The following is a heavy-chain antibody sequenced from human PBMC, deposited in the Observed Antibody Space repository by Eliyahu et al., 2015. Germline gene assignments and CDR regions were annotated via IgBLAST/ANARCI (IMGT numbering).Heavy chain of an antibody. D-gene: IGHD2-8*02. CDR3: ARSGYCTGGVCYTFDY. J-gene: IGHJ4*02. V-gene: IGHV1-69*02. CDR2: IIPILGIA. CDR1: GGTFSSXT. Sequence: QVQLVQSGAEVKKPGSSVKVSXKAXGGTFSSXTXSWVRQAPGQGLEWMGRIIPILGIANYAQKFQGRVTITADKSTSTAYMELSSLRSEDTAVYYCARSGYCTGGVCYTFDYWGQGTLVTVSS.